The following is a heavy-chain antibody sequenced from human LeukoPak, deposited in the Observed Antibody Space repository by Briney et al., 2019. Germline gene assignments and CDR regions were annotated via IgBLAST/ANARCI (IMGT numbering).Heavy chain of an antibody. V-gene: IGHV3-48*01. CDR2: ISSVSTNI. CDR1: GFTFSSYG. J-gene: IGHJ6*02. CDR3: ARDRPGSMDV. Sequence: GGSLRLSCAASGFTFSSYGMNWVRQAPGKGLEWLSYISSVSTNIDYADSVKGRFTISRDNVKNSLYLQMNSLRAEDTAVYYCARDRPGSMDVWGQGTTVTVSS. D-gene: IGHD3-10*01.